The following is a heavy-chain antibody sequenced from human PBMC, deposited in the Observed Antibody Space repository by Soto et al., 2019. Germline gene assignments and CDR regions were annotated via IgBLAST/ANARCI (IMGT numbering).Heavy chain of an antibody. J-gene: IGHJ3*02. V-gene: IGHV1-69*13. Sequence: GASVKVSCKASGGTFSSYAISWVRQAPGQGLEWMGGIIPIFGTANYAQKFQGRVTITADESTSTAYMELSSLRSEDTAVYYCARDTAMVNHDAFDIWGQGTMVTVSS. CDR2: IIPIFGTA. CDR3: ARDTAMVNHDAFDI. D-gene: IGHD5-18*01. CDR1: GGTFSSYA.